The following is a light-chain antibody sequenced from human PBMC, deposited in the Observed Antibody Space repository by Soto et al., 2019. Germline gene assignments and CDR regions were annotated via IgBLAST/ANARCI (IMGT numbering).Light chain of an antibody. CDR1: SSDVGSYNL. Sequence: QSVLTQPASVSGSPGQSITISCTGTSSDVGSYNLVSWYQQHPGKAPKLMIYEGSKRPPGVSNRFSGSKSGNTASLTISGLQAEDEADYYCCSHAGSTTYVFGTGAKVTVL. V-gene: IGLV2-23*01. J-gene: IGLJ1*01. CDR3: CSHAGSTTYV. CDR2: EGS.